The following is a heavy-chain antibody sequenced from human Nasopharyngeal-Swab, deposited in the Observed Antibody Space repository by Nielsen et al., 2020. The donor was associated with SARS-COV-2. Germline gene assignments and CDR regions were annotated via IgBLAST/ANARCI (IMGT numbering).Heavy chain of an antibody. CDR1: GFTFSSYG. J-gene: IGHJ4*02. Sequence: GESLKISCAASGFTFSSYGVSWVRQAPGKGLEWVSIIFSTGSPIYYADSVKGRFTISRDNAKNILYLEMSSLRAEDSGIYFCIKYLDGWNWGQGTPATVSS. V-gene: IGHV3-23*05. CDR2: IFSTGSPI. CDR3: IKYLDGWN. D-gene: IGHD5-24*01.